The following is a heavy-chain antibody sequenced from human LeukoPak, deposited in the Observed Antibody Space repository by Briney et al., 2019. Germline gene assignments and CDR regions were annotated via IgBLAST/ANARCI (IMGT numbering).Heavy chain of an antibody. D-gene: IGHD1-26*01. Sequence: SETLSLTCTVSGGSISSYYWSWIRQPPGKGLEWIGYIYYSGSTNYNPSLKSRVTISVDTSKNQFSLKLSSVNVADTAIYYCARHGGSLGYFDYWGQGTLVTVSS. CDR3: ARHGGSLGYFDY. CDR1: GGSISSYY. J-gene: IGHJ4*02. CDR2: IYYSGST. V-gene: IGHV4-59*08.